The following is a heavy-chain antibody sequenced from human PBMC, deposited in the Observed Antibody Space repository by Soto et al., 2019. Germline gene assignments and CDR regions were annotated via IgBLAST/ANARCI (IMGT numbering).Heavy chain of an antibody. CDR2: ISGSGGST. Sequence: PGGSLRLSCAASGFTFSSYAMSWVRQAPGKGLEWVSAISGSGGSTYYADSVKGRFTISRDNSKNTLYLQMNSLRAEDTAVYYCAKEGYSSSWTHYGMDVWGQGTTVTVSS. J-gene: IGHJ6*02. D-gene: IGHD6-13*01. V-gene: IGHV3-23*01. CDR1: GFTFSSYA. CDR3: AKEGYSSSWTHYGMDV.